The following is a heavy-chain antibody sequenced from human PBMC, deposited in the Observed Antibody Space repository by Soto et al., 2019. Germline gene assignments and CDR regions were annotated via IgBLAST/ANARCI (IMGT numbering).Heavy chain of an antibody. J-gene: IGHJ5*02. CDR2: IYYSGST. CDR3: ARAFSYSRPNWFDP. CDR1: GGSISSGGYY. Sequence: SETLSLTCTVSGGSISSGGYYWSWIRQRPGKGLEWIGYIYYSGSTYYNPPLKSRVTMSVDTSKNQFSLNLRSVTAADMAVYFCARAFSYSRPNWFDPWGQGTLVTVSS. V-gene: IGHV4-31*03. D-gene: IGHD6-13*01.